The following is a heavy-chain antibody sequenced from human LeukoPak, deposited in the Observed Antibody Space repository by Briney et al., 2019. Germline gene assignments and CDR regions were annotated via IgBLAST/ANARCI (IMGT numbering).Heavy chain of an antibody. CDR3: AKDGSTSWYY. CDR1: GFTFSTYA. D-gene: IGHD6-13*01. CDR2: ISGSGGNT. V-gene: IGHV3-23*01. J-gene: IGHJ4*02. Sequence: PGGSLRLSCAASGFTFSTYAMNWVRQAPGKGLEWVSVISGSGGNTYYADSVKGRFTISRDNSKNTLYLQMNSLRAEDTAVYYCAKDGSTSWYYWGQGTLVTVSS.